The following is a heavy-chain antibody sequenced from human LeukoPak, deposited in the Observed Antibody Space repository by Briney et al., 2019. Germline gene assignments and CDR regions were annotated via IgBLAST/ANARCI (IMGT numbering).Heavy chain of an antibody. V-gene: IGHV3-74*01. J-gene: IGHJ6*03. Sequence: GGSLRLSCAASGFTFSSSWMHWVRQAPGKGLVCVSRINSDGSSTIYADSVKGRFTISRDNAENTLYLQMNSLRAEDTAVYYCAKQVAAAGFYYYYYMDVWGKGTTVTVSS. D-gene: IGHD6-13*01. CDR2: INSDGSST. CDR3: AKQVAAAGFYYYYYMDV. CDR1: GFTFSSSW.